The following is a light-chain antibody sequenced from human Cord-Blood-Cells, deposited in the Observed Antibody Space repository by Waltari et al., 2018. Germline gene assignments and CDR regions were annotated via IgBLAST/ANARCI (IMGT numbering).Light chain of an antibody. CDR3: CSDAGSSTV. J-gene: IGLJ2*01. CDR1: SSDVGCYNL. Sequence: QSALTQPASVSGSPGPSVTISCTGTSSDVGCYNLVSWYQQQPGKAPKLMIYEGSKRPSGVSNRFSGSKSGNTASLTISGLQAEDEADYYCCSDAGSSTVFGGGTKLTVL. V-gene: IGLV2-23*01. CDR2: EGS.